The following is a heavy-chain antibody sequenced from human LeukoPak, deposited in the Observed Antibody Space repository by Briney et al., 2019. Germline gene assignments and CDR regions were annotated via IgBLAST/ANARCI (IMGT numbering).Heavy chain of an antibody. J-gene: IGHJ3*02. V-gene: IGHV4-59*05. CDR3: AREPEGDAFDI. CDR2: IYYSGST. CDR1: GGSISSYY. Sequence: PSETLSLTCTVSGGSISSYYWSWIRQPAGKGLEWIGSIYYSGSTYYNPSLKSRVTISVDTSKNQFSLKLSSVTAADTAVYYCAREPEGDAFDIWGQGTMVTVSS. D-gene: IGHD5-24*01.